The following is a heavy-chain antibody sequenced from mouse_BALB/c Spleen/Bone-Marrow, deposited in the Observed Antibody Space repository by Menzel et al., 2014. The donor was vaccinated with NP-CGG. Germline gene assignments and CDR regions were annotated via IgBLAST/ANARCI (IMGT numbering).Heavy chain of an antibody. V-gene: IGHV3-1*02. CDR1: GYSITSGYG. CDR2: IHYSGST. J-gene: IGHJ3*01. Sequence: EVKLMESGPDLVKPSQSLSLPCTVTGYSITSGYGWHWIRQFPGNKLEWMGYIHYSGSTNYNPSLKSRISITRDTSKNQFFLQLNSVTTEDTATYYCAREARTTARSAYWGQGTLVTVSA. CDR3: AREARTTARSAY. D-gene: IGHD1-2*01.